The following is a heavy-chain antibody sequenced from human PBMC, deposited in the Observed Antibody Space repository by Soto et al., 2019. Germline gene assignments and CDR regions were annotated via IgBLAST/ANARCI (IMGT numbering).Heavy chain of an antibody. CDR3: KTMIVANDAFDI. D-gene: IGHD3-22*01. CDR2: IYYSGST. J-gene: IGHJ3*02. Sequence: IRQPPGKGLEWIGDIYYSGSTYYNPSLKSRVTISVDTSKNQFSLKLSSVTAADTAVYYCKTMIVANDAFDIWGQGTMVTVSS. V-gene: IGHV4-30-4*01.